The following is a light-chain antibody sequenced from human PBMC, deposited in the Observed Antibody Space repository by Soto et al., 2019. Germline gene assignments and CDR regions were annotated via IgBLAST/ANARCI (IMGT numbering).Light chain of an antibody. J-gene: IGLJ1*01. CDR1: SSNIGNNY. Sequence: QSVLTQPPSVSAAPGQKVTISCSGSSSNIGNNYVSWYQQLPGTAPKLLIYENNKRPSGIPDRFSGSKSGTSATLGITGLQTGDEAGYYCGTWDSSLSAGVXGTGTKVTVL. V-gene: IGLV1-51*02. CDR2: ENN. CDR3: GTWDSSLSAGV.